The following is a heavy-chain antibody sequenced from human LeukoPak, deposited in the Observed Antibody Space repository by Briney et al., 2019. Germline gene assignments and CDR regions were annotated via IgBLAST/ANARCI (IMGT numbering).Heavy chain of an antibody. Sequence: GGSLRLSCAASGFTFSSYSMNWVRQAPGKGLEWVSSISSSSSYIYYADSVKGRFTISRDNAKNSLYLHMNSLRAEDTAVYYCARYRFVVGATDSFDIWGQGTMVTVSS. CDR1: GFTFSSYS. CDR3: ARYRFVVGATDSFDI. D-gene: IGHD1-26*01. CDR2: ISSSSSYI. J-gene: IGHJ3*02. V-gene: IGHV3-21*01.